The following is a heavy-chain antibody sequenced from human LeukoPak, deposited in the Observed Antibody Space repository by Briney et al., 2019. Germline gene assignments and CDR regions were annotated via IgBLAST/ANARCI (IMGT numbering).Heavy chain of an antibody. CDR2: INPSGGT. J-gene: IGHJ4*02. CDR3: ARGTPGYSSV. CDR1: GYTFISYY. Sequence: ASVKVSCKAFGYTFISYYVHWVRQAPGQGLEWMGIINPSGGTNYAQKFQGRVTMTRDTSTSTVHMEPSRPRSEDTAVYYCARGTPGYSSVWGQGTLVTVSS. D-gene: IGHD6-19*01. V-gene: IGHV1-46*01.